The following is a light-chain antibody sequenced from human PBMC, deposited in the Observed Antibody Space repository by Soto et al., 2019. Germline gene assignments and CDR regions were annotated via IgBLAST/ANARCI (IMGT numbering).Light chain of an antibody. Sequence: DDVMTQSPLSLSVTLGQPASISCRSSQSLVFSDGNTYLNWFHQRPGQSPRRLINNVSNRDSGVPDRCSCSGSIPALTLKISRGEADEGGVYYCLQSTRWPSTLGQGTKVEIK. V-gene: IGKV2-30*01. CDR3: LQSTRWPST. CDR2: NVS. J-gene: IGKJ1*01. CDR1: QSLVFSDGNTY.